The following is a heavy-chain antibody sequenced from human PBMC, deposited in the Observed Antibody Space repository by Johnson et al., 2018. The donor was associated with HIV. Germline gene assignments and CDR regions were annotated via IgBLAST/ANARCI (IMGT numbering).Heavy chain of an antibody. CDR3: ALPYTGGVHAFDS. D-gene: IGHD3-16*01. Sequence: VQLVESGGGVVQPGRSLRLSCAASGFTFSSYAMHWVRQAPGKGLEWVSLISWDGDKTYYADSVRGRFIISRDNSKNSLFLQLNNLRIEDTALYYCALPYTGGVHAFDSWGQGTMVTVSS. CDR2: ISWDGDKT. V-gene: IGHV3-43*02. J-gene: IGHJ3*02. CDR1: GFTFSSYA.